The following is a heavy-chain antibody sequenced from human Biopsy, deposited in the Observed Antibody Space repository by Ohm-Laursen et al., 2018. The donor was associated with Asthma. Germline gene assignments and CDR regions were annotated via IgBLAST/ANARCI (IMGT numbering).Heavy chain of an antibody. CDR1: GGTFSNFA. CDR2: IMTVFGTT. CDR3: ARCQVGYSSGWSLLLKKIYYSGMDV. D-gene: IGHD6-19*01. Sequence: SSVKVSCKAPGGTFSNFAIRWARQAPGQGLEWLGGIMTVFGTTNYAQKVQGRVTITADESTSTAYMEVTSLRSEDTAIYYCARCQVGYSSGWSLLLKKIYYSGMDVWGQGTAVTVSS. J-gene: IGHJ6*02. V-gene: IGHV1-69*01.